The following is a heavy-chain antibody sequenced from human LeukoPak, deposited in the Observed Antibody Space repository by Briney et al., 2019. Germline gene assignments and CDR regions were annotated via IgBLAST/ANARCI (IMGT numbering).Heavy chain of an antibody. CDR1: GFTFGDYA. CDR2: IRSEAYGGTT. CDR3: TRDRGGPDP. Sequence: GGSLRLSCTASGFTFGDYAMSWVRQAPGKGLEWVGFIRSEAYGGTTEYAASVKGRFTISRDDSKSIAYLRMNSLKTEDTAVYYCTRDRGGPDPWGQGTLVTVSS. V-gene: IGHV3-49*04. J-gene: IGHJ5*02. D-gene: IGHD3-16*01.